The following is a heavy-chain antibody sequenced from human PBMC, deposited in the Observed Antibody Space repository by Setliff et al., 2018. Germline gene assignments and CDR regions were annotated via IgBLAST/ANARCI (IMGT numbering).Heavy chain of an antibody. D-gene: IGHD1-1*01. V-gene: IGHV4-4*07. Sequence: SETLSLTCTVSGGSISNYYWSWIRQPAGKGLEWIGRIYTSGSTNYNPSLKSRVTMSVDTSKNQFSLKLSSVTAADTAVYYCARDLQLSSWFDPWGQGTLVTVSS. CDR3: ARDLQLSSWFDP. CDR2: IYTSGST. J-gene: IGHJ5*02. CDR1: GGSISNYY.